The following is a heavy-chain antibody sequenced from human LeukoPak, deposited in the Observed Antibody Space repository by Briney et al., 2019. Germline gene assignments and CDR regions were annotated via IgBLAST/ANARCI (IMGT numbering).Heavy chain of an antibody. CDR1: GYTFTGYY. CDR2: INPNSGGT. Sequence: GASVKVSCKASGYTFTGYYMHWVRQAPGQGLEWMGWINPNSGGTNYAQKFQGRVTMTRDTSISTAYMELSRLRSDDTAVYYCARSHGYDFWSGYIGYWGQGTLVTVSS. V-gene: IGHV1-2*02. D-gene: IGHD3-3*01. CDR3: ARSHGYDFWSGYIGY. J-gene: IGHJ4*02.